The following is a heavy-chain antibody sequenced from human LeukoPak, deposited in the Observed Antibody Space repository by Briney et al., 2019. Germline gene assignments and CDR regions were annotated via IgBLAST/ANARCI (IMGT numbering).Heavy chain of an antibody. J-gene: IGHJ5*02. CDR2: IYYSGST. CDR1: GGSISSSSYY. D-gene: IGHD2-2*01. V-gene: IGHV4-39*01. Sequence: SETLSLTCTVSGGSISSSSYYWGWIRQPPGKGLEWIGSIYYSGSTYYNPSLKSRVTISVDTSKNQFSLKMSSVTAADTAVYYCARLPLVPAASNRGSASWFDPWGQGTLVTVSS. CDR3: ARLPLVPAASNRGSASWFDP.